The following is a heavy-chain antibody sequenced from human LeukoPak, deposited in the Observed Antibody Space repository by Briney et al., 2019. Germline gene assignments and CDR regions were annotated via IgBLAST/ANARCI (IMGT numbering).Heavy chain of an antibody. Sequence: GGSLRLSCAASGFTVSRSYMSWVRQAPGKGLEWVSLIYSGGDTYYTDSVKGRFTISRDNSKNTLFLQMNNLRAEDTAVYYCARVGHTSLGFDYWGQGTLVTVSS. CDR1: GFTVSRSY. CDR3: ARVGHTSLGFDY. D-gene: IGHD3-16*01. J-gene: IGHJ4*02. V-gene: IGHV3-53*01. CDR2: IYSGGDT.